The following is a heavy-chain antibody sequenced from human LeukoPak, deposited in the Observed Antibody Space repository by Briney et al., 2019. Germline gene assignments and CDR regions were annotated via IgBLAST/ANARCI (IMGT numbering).Heavy chain of an antibody. D-gene: IGHD3-22*01. CDR3: ARDVSRDSSGYNRPNWYFDL. Sequence: SVKVSCKASGGTFSSYAISWVRQAPGQGLEWMGGIIPIFGTANYAQKFQGRVTITADESTSTAYMELSSLRSEDTAVYYCARDVSRDSSGYNRPNWYFDLWGRGTLVTVSS. J-gene: IGHJ2*01. V-gene: IGHV1-69*13. CDR2: IIPIFGTA. CDR1: GGTFSSYA.